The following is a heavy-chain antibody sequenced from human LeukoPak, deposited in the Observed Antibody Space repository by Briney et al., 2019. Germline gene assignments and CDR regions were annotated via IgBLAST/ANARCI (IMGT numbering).Heavy chain of an antibody. CDR1: GGSISSSSNY. CDR3: ARGGYYDSSGSIREKDY. Sequence: SETLSLTCTVSGGSISSSSNYWGWIRQPPGKGLEWIGSIYYSGTTYYNPSLKSRVTISVDTSKNQFSLKLRSVTAADTAVYYCARGGYYDSSGSIREKDYWGQGTLVTVSS. CDR2: IYYSGTT. V-gene: IGHV4-39*07. J-gene: IGHJ4*02. D-gene: IGHD3-22*01.